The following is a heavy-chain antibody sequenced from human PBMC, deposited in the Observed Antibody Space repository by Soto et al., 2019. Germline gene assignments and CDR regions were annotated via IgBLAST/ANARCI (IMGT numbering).Heavy chain of an antibody. CDR3: AKDQSNSNPLYYFDF. CDR2: MSRTGDNT. D-gene: IGHD3-22*01. Sequence: SGWSLRLSCVASGFTFSNSAMTWVRQSPGKGLEWVSSMSRTGDNTYYADSVKGRFTISRDNSKNTLYLQMNSLRAEDTAIYYCAKDQSNSNPLYYFDFWGPGTLVTVSS. CDR1: GFTFSNSA. J-gene: IGHJ4*02. V-gene: IGHV3-23*01.